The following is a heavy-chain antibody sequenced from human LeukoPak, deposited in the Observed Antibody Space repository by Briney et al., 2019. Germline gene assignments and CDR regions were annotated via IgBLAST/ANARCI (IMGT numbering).Heavy chain of an antibody. CDR3: GKGHDGHSNWFDP. V-gene: IGHV3-30*18. Sequence: PGGSLRLSCAASGFIFSHYDMHWVRQAPGQGLEWVALISHDGNNQYYADSVKGRVTISRDNSKNTLYLQMNSLRPEDTAMYYCGKGHDGHSNWFDPWGQGTLVTVSS. CDR1: GFIFSHYD. CDR2: ISHDGNNQ. D-gene: IGHD5-24*01. J-gene: IGHJ5*02.